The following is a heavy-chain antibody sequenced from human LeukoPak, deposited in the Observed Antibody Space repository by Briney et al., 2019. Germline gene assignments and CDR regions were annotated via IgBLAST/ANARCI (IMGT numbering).Heavy chain of an antibody. CDR3: AREEYSWPQYYYYGMDV. V-gene: IGHV3-7*01. CDR2: IKQDGSEK. Sequence: PGGSLRLSCAASGFAFSSYWMSWVRQAPGKGLEWVANIKQDGSEKYYVDSVKGRFTISRDNAKNSLYLQMNSLRAEDTAVYYCAREEYSWPQYYYYGMDVWGQGTTVTVSS. CDR1: GFAFSSYW. J-gene: IGHJ6*02. D-gene: IGHD1-1*01.